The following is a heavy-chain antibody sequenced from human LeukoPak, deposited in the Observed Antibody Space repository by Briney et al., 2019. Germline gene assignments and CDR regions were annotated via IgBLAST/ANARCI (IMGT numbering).Heavy chain of an antibody. CDR2: IDLNGNVK. V-gene: IGHV3-23*05. Sequence: GGSLRLSCAASGFIFSDYYMSWVRRAPGKGLEWLSYIDLNGNVKYYIDSVKGRLTISRDNSKNTLYLQMNSLRAEDTAVYYCAKGRTVTTVVWFDPWGQGTLVTVSS. J-gene: IGHJ5*02. D-gene: IGHD4-17*01. CDR3: AKGRTVTTVVWFDP. CDR1: GFIFSDYY.